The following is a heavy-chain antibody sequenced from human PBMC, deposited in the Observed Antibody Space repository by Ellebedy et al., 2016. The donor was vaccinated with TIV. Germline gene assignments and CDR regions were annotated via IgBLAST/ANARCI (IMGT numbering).Heavy chain of an antibody. Sequence: SVKVSXKASGGTFSSYAISWVRQAPGQGLEWMGGIIPIFGTANYAQKFQGRVTITADKSTSTAYMELSSLRSEDTAVYYCARYRNLLGYYYGMDVWGQGTTVTVSS. CDR1: GGTFSSYA. V-gene: IGHV1-69*06. J-gene: IGHJ6*02. D-gene: IGHD3-3*02. CDR3: ARYRNLLGYYYGMDV. CDR2: IIPIFGTA.